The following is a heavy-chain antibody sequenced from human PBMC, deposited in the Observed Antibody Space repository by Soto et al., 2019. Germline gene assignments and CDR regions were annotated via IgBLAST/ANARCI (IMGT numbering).Heavy chain of an antibody. V-gene: IGHV3-20*01. D-gene: IGHD3-10*01. J-gene: IGHJ5*02. CDR2: INRNGDKT. CDR3: AREYGSGSSPPWFDP. CDR1: GFNFRNYA. Sequence: GGSLRLSCAASGFNFRNYAMSWVRQAPGKGLEWVSGINRNGDKTGYADSVKGRFTISRDNAKNSLYLQMNSLRAEDTALYHCAREYGSGSSPPWFDPWGQGTLVTVSS.